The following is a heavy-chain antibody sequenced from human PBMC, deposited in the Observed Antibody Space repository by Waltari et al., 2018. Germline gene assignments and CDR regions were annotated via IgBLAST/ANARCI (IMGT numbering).Heavy chain of an antibody. V-gene: IGHV1-2*02. CDR1: GYTFPGYY. D-gene: IGHD6-13*01. CDR3: ARDEDGGVAAAGTTSWFDP. CDR2: INPNSGGT. Sequence: VQLVQSGAEVKKPGASVKVSCKASGYTFPGYYMHWVRQAPGQGLEWRGWINPNSGGTNYAQKFQGRVTMTRDTSISTAYMELSRLRSDDTAVYYCARDEDGGVAAAGTTSWFDPWGQGTLVTVSS. J-gene: IGHJ5*02.